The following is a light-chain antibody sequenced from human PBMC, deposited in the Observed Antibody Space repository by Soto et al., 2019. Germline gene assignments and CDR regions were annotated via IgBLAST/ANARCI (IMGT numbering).Light chain of an antibody. CDR2: GAS. J-gene: IGKJ1*01. Sequence: DIVLTQSPGTLSLSPGERASVSCRAIQSVSSGHLAWYQQKPGQAPRLLIYGASSRATGIPDRFSGSGSGTDFTLTISSLEPEDFAVYYCQQRSNWPRGTFGQGTKVDIK. CDR3: QQRSNWPRGT. CDR1: QSVSSGH. V-gene: IGKV3D-20*02.